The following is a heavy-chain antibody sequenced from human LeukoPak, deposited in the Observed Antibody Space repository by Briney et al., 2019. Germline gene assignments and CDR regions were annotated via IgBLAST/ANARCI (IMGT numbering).Heavy chain of an antibody. CDR3: ARSYGSGSYSAHFDY. CDR2: IYYSGST. J-gene: IGHJ4*02. V-gene: IGHV4-39*01. D-gene: IGHD3-10*01. Sequence: SETLSLTCTVSGGSISSSSYYWGWIRQPPGKGLEWIGSIYYSGSTYYNPSLKSRVTISVDTSKNQFSLKLSSVTAADTAVYYCARSYGSGSYSAHFDYWGQGTPVTVSS. CDR1: GGSISSSSYY.